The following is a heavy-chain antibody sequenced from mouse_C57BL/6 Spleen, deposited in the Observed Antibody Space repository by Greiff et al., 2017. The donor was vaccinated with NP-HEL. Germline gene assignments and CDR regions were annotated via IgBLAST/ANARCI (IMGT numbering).Heavy chain of an antibody. CDR2: ISDGGSYT. CDR1: GFTFSSYA. CDR3: ARDPTTVAYWYFDV. Sequence: EVKLVESGGGLVKPGGSLKLSCAASGFTFSSYAMSWVRQTPEKRLEWVATISDGGSYTYYPDNVKGRFTISRDNAKNNLYLQMSHLKSEDTAMYYCARDPTTVAYWYFDVWGTGTTVTVSS. V-gene: IGHV5-4*01. D-gene: IGHD1-1*01. J-gene: IGHJ1*03.